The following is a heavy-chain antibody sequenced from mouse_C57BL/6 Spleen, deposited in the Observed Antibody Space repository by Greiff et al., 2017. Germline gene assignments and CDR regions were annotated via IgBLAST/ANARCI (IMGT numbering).Heavy chain of an antibody. CDR3: ARLGDGYYGY. J-gene: IGHJ2*01. V-gene: IGHV1-59*01. D-gene: IGHD2-3*01. CDR1: GYTFTSYW. CDR2: IDPSDSYT. Sequence: QVQLQQSGAELVRPGTSVKLSCKASGYTFTSYWMHWVKQRPGQGLEWIGVIDPSDSYTNYNQKFKGKATLTVDTSSSTAYMQLSSLTSEDSAVYYCARLGDGYYGYWGQGTTLTVSS.